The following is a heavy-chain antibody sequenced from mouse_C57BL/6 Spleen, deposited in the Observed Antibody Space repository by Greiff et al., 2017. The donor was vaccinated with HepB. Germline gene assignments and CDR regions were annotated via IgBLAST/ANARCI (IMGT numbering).Heavy chain of an antibody. Sequence: DVQLQESGPGLVKPSQSLSLTCSVTGYSITSGYYWNWIRQFPGNKLEWMGYISYDGSNNYNPSLKNRISITRDTSKNQFFLKLNSVTTEDTATYYCARDNYYGSSWVYFDYWGQGTTLTVSS. CDR2: ISYDGSN. D-gene: IGHD1-1*01. V-gene: IGHV3-6*01. J-gene: IGHJ2*01. CDR1: GYSITSGYY. CDR3: ARDNYYGSSWVYFDY.